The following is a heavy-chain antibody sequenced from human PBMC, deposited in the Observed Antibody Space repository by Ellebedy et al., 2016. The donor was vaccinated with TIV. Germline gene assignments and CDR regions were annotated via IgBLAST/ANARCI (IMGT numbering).Heavy chain of an antibody. CDR3: AYSAYYYDSSGLTDY. J-gene: IGHJ4*02. CDR1: GYTFTSYG. V-gene: IGHV1-69*13. CDR2: IIPIFGTA. D-gene: IGHD3-22*01. Sequence: ASVKVSCKASGYTFTSYGISWVRQAPGQGLEWMGGIIPIFGTANYAQKFQGRVTITADESTSTAYMELSSLRSEDTAVYYCAYSAYYYDSSGLTDYWGQGTLVTVSS.